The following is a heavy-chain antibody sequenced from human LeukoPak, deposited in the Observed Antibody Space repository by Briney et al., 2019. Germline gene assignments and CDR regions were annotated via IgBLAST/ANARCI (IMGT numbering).Heavy chain of an antibody. Sequence: PGGSLRLSCAASGFTFSSYAMHWVRQAPGRGLEWVAVISYDGSNKYYADSVKGRFTISRDNSKNTLYLQMNSLRAEDTAVYYCASGSHCSSTSCYDFDYWGQGTLVTASP. J-gene: IGHJ4*02. V-gene: IGHV3-30*04. CDR3: ASGSHCSSTSCYDFDY. CDR2: ISYDGSNK. CDR1: GFTFSSYA. D-gene: IGHD2-2*01.